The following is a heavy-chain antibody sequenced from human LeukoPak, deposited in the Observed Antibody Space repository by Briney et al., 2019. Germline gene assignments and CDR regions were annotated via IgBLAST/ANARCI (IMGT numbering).Heavy chain of an antibody. V-gene: IGHV1-69*04. D-gene: IGHD2-15*01. J-gene: IGHJ6*02. CDR2: IIPILGIA. CDR3: AREDVGYCSGGSCYSFPYYYYGMDV. Sequence: EASVKVSCKASGGTFSSYAISWVRQAPGQGLEWMGRIIPILGIANYAQKFQGRVTITADKSTSTAYMELSSPRSEHTAMYYCAREDVGYCSGGSCYSFPYYYYGMDVWGQGTTVTVSS. CDR1: GGTFSSYA.